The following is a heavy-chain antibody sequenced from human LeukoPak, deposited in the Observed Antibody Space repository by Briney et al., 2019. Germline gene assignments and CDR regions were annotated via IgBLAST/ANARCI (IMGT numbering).Heavy chain of an antibody. J-gene: IGHJ3*01. CDR1: GFSISIAW. CDR2: IKSKGDGETR. Sequence: PGGSLRLSCPASGFSISIAWMSWVRQAPGKGLEWVGRIKSKGDGETRDYAAPVKDRFIISRDDSKNMLYLQMNSLKTEDTAIYYCAAVGEWLSNAFNLWGQGTMVTVSA. CDR3: AAVGEWLSNAFNL. V-gene: IGHV3-15*01. D-gene: IGHD3-22*01.